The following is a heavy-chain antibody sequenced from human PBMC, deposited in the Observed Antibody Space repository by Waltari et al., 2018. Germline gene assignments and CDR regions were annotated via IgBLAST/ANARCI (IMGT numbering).Heavy chain of an antibody. D-gene: IGHD2-15*01. CDR1: GDSMSPSHW. CDR3: ARDRGRGLYLDT. V-gene: IGHV4-4*02. Sequence: QESGPGLVKPSGTLSLICAVSGDSMSPSHWWSWVRQPPGKGLEWTGQVHGSGKTNYNPSFASRVTVSLDTSTDHIALKVTSATAADTALYYCARDRGRGLYLDTWGRGILVTVSP. CDR2: VHGSGKT. J-gene: IGHJ4*02.